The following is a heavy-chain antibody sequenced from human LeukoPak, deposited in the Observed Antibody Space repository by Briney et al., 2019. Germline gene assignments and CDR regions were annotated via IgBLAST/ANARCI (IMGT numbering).Heavy chain of an antibody. J-gene: IGHJ4*02. D-gene: IGHD1-14*01. CDR3: AKGSTAAGTPFDS. CDR1: GFTFSRYA. Sequence: PGGSLRLSCAASGFTFSRYAMRWGRQAPGKGVEGVSGFPPSRYSTYYPASLNGRFTISRATSKNTLYLQINRLRAEATAVYNCAKGSTAAGTPFDSWGQGTLVTVSS. V-gene: IGHV3-23*01. CDR2: FPPSRYST.